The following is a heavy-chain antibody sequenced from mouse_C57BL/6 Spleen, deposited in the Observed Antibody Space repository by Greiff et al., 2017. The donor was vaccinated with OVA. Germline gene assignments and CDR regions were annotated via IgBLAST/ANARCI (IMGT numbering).Heavy chain of an antibody. CDR3: ARWVFITTVVDY. CDR1: GFNITDYY. CDR2: IDPEDGET. D-gene: IGHD1-1*01. Sequence: EVQLQQSGAELVKLGASVKLSCTASGFNITDYYMHWVKQRTEQGLEWIGRIDPEDGETKSAPKFQGKATITADTSSNTAYLQLSSLTSEDTAVYYCARWVFITTVVDYWGQGTTLTVSS. J-gene: IGHJ2*01. V-gene: IGHV14-2*01.